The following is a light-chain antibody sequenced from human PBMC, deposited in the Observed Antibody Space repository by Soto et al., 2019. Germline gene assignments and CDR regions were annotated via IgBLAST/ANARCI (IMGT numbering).Light chain of an antibody. V-gene: IGKV3-11*01. J-gene: IGKJ4*01. Sequence: EIVLTQSPATLSLSPGERATLSCRASQSVSSYLAWYQQKPGQAHRLLIYDASNRATGIPARFSGSGSGTDFTLTICSLEPEDLSVYYCQQRSNWPPLTFGGGTKVEIK. CDR1: QSVSSY. CDR2: DAS. CDR3: QQRSNWPPLT.